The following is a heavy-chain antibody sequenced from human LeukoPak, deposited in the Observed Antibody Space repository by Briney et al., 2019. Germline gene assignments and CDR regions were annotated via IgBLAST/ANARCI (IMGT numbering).Heavy chain of an antibody. Sequence: EASVKVSCKAPGYIFTNYYIHWVRQAPGEGLEWMGVINPSGGSTSYTQKLQGRVTMTRDTSTSTVYMELSRLRSEDTAVYYCAKGHDSSGKARYFDYWGQGTLVTVSS. CDR2: INPSGGST. D-gene: IGHD3-22*01. CDR1: GYIFTNYY. V-gene: IGHV1-46*04. CDR3: AKGHDSSGKARYFDY. J-gene: IGHJ4*02.